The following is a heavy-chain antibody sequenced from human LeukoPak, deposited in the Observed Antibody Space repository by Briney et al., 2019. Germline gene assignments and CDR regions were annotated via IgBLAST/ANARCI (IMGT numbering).Heavy chain of an antibody. D-gene: IGHD2-8*01. J-gene: IGHJ4*02. CDR1: GFTFSSYG. Sequence: PGRSLRLSCAASGFTFSSYGMHWVRQAPGKGLEWVAVISYDGSNKYYVDSVRGRFTISRDNSKNTLYLQMNSLRAEDTSVFYCAQGGNAYCYNGICSARVVAAIDHWGQGTLVTVSS. V-gene: IGHV3-30*18. CDR2: ISYDGSNK. CDR3: AQGGNAYCYNGICSARVVAAIDH.